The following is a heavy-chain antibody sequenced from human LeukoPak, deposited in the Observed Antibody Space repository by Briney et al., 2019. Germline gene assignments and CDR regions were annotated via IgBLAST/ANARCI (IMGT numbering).Heavy chain of an antibody. CDR1: GYTFTGYY. CDR2: INPNSGGT. V-gene: IGHV1-2*02. D-gene: IGHD3-10*01. CDR3: ARDRGSRYGSGSYYNGGY. J-gene: IGHJ4*02. Sequence: ASVKVSCKASGYTFTGYYMHWVRQAPGQGLEWMGWINPNSGGTNYAQKFQGRVTMTRDTSISTAYMELSRLRSDDTAVYYCARDRGSRYGSGSYYNGGYWGQGTLVTVSS.